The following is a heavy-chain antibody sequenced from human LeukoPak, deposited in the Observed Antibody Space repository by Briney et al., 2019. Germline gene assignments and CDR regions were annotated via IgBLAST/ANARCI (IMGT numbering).Heavy chain of an antibody. D-gene: IGHD6-19*01. CDR2: ISGSGGST. Sequence: GGSLRLSCAASGFTFSSYGMSWVRQAPGKGLEWVSAISGSGGSTYYADSVKGRFTISRDNSKNTLYLQMNSLRAEDTAVYYRVRVRMSGWTLGYAFDIWGQGTMVTVSS. CDR3: VRVRMSGWTLGYAFDI. CDR1: GFTFSSYG. J-gene: IGHJ3*02. V-gene: IGHV3-23*01.